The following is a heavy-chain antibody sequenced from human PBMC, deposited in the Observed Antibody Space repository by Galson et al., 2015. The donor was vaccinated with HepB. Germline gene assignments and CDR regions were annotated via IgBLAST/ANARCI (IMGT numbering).Heavy chain of an antibody. J-gene: IGHJ4*02. CDR1: GYIFSNYY. V-gene: IGHV1-18*01. D-gene: IGHD3-9*01. CDR2: ISAYNGNK. Sequence: SVKVSCKASGYIFSNYYISWVRQAPGQGLEWMGWISAYNGNKKYSLKLQGRVTMTTDTSTSTAYMELSSLRSDDTAVYYCARYYDILTGTSGFDYWGQGTLVTVSS. CDR3: ARYYDILTGTSGFDY.